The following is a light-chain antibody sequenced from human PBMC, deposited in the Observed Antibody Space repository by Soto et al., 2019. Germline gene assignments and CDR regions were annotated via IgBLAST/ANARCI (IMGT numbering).Light chain of an antibody. J-gene: IGKJ4*01. CDR2: GGS. Sequence: EIVLTQSPGTLSLSPWERATLSCSASQSVSNTYLAWYQQNPGQAPRLLISGGSSRATGIPDRFSGSGSGTDFSLTISRLEHDDFAVYYCQQHGTSPELTFGGGTRVEIK. CDR3: QQHGTSPELT. V-gene: IGKV3-20*01. CDR1: QSVSNTY.